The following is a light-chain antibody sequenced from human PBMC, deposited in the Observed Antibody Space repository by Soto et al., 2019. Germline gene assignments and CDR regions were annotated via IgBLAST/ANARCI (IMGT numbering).Light chain of an antibody. CDR3: QQYGSSPIT. V-gene: IGKV3-20*01. Sequence: EIVMTQSPATLSVSPGERATLSCRASQSVSSNLAWYQQKPGQAPRLLIYGASTRATGIPDRFSGSGSGTDFTLTISRLEPAESAVYYCQQYGSSPITFGQGTRLEIK. CDR1: QSVSSN. J-gene: IGKJ5*01. CDR2: GAS.